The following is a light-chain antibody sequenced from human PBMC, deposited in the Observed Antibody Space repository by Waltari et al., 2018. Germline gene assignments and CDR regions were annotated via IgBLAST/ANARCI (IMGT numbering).Light chain of an antibody. CDR1: QSISSW. J-gene: IGKJ3*01. Sequence: DIQMTHSPSILSASVGDRVTITCRASQSISSWLAWYQQKPGKAPKLLIYKASTLESGVPSRFSGSGSGTEFTLTISGLQPDDFATYYCQQYNSFSFTFGPGTKVDVK. CDR2: KAS. V-gene: IGKV1-5*03. CDR3: QQYNSFSFT.